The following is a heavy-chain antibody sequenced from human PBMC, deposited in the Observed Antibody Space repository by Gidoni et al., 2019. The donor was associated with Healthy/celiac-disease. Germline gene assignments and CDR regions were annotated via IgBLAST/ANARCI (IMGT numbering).Heavy chain of an antibody. D-gene: IGHD6-13*01. Sequence: QGQLQQWCAGLLKPSETLSLTCAVYGGSFRGYYWSWIRQPPGKGLEGIGESNHSGSPNYNPSLKSRVTISVDTSKNQCSLKLSSVTAADTAVYYCARGNGIAAAGTRIAYNWFDPWGQGTLVTVSS. CDR2: SNHSGSP. CDR3: ARGNGIAAAGTRIAYNWFDP. J-gene: IGHJ5*02. V-gene: IGHV4-34*01. CDR1: GGSFRGYY.